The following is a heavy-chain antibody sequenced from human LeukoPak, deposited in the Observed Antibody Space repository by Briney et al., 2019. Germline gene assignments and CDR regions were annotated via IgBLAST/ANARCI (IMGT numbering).Heavy chain of an antibody. CDR1: GGSISSSSYY. D-gene: IGHD2-2*01. CDR2: IYYSGST. CDR3: ASQGGYCSSTSCYGHHFDY. J-gene: IGHJ4*02. V-gene: IGHV4-39*01. Sequence: SETLSLTCTVSGGSISSSSYYWGWIRQPPGKGLEWIGSIYYSGSTYYNPSLKSRVTISVDTSKNQFSLKLSSVTAADTAVYYCASQGGYCSSTSCYGHHFDYWGQGTLVTVSS.